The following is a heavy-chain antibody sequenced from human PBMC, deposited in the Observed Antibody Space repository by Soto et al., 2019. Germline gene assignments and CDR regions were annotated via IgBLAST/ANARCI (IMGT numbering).Heavy chain of an antibody. CDR2: IYYSGST. CDR1: GGSISSYY. D-gene: IGHD6-19*01. Sequence: SETLSLTCTVSGGSISSYYWSWIRQPPGKGLEWIGYIYYSGSTNYNPSHKSRVTISIDTSKNQFTLKLSSVTAADTAVYYCARDKWLVTYWGQGTLVTVSS. J-gene: IGHJ4*02. V-gene: IGHV4-59*01. CDR3: ARDKWLVTY.